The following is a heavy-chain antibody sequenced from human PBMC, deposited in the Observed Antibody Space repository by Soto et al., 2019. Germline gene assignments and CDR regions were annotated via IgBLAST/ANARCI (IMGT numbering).Heavy chain of an antibody. V-gene: IGHV4-39*01. D-gene: IGHD6-13*01. CDR1: GDSIRSSSY. CDR2: IYSTGNT. Sequence: PSETLSLTCTVSGDSIRSSSYWGWIRQPPGKGLEWIGSIYSTGNTYYNPSLNSQVTISVDTSKNQFSLNVIPVTAADTAVYYCRRSSRYSTDVWGQGTTVT. J-gene: IGHJ6*02. CDR3: RRSSRYSTDV.